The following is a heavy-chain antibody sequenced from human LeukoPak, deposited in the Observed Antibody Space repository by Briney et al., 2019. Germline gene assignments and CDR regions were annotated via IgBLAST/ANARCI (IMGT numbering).Heavy chain of an antibody. CDR3: ARDGYSGYLTARDYFDY. CDR2: IYTSGST. J-gene: IGHJ4*02. V-gene: IGHV4-4*07. Sequence: SETLSLTCTVSDDSFSSYYWSWIRQPAGKGLEWIGRIYTSGSTNYNPSLKSRVTMSVDTSKNQFSLKLSSVTAAHTAVYYCARDGYSGYLTARDYFDYWGQGTLVTVSS. CDR1: DDSFSSYY. D-gene: IGHD5-12*01.